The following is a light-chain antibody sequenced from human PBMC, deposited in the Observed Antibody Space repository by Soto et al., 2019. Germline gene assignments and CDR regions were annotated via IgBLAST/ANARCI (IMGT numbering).Light chain of an antibody. V-gene: IGKV3-11*01. J-gene: IGKJ3*01. Sequence: EIVLTQSPATLSLSPGERATLSCRASQSVSSYLAWYQQKPGQAPRLLIYDASNRATGIPARFSGSGSGTDFTLTISSLEPEDVAVYYCQQRSNRGSCTFGPGTKVDIK. CDR1: QSVSSY. CDR3: QQRSNRGSCT. CDR2: DAS.